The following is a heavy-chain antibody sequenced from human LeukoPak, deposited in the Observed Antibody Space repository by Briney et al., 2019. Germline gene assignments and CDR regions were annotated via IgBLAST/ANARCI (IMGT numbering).Heavy chain of an antibody. D-gene: IGHD3-9*01. J-gene: IGHJ3*02. CDR1: GFTFSNFW. Sequence: GGSLRLSCAASGFTFSNFWMNWVRQAPGKGLEWVANIKEDGSEKYNVDSVRGRFTISRDNAKKLLYLQMNSLRAEDTAVYYCARDDSTYDILTGSHQDAFDIWGQGTMVTVSS. CDR2: IKEDGSEK. V-gene: IGHV3-7*01. CDR3: ARDDSTYDILTGSHQDAFDI.